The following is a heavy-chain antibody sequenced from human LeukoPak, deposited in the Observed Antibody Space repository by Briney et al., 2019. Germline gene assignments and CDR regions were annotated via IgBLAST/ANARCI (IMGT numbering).Heavy chain of an antibody. CDR2: INPNSGGT. J-gene: IGHJ6*03. CDR1: GYTFTGYY. Sequence: ASVKVSCKASGYTFTGYYMHWVRQAPGQGLEWMGWINPNSGGTNYAQKFQGRVTMTRDTYISTAYMELSRLRSDDTAVYYCARDSVRFLEWLSDYYYYYMDVWGKGTTVTVSS. CDR3: ARDSVRFLEWLSDYYYYYMDV. D-gene: IGHD3-3*01. V-gene: IGHV1-2*02.